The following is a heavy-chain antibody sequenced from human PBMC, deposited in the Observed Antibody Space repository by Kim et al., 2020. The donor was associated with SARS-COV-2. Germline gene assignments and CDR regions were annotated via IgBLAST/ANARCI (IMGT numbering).Heavy chain of an antibody. D-gene: IGHD6-13*01. CDR2: ISAYNGNT. Sequence: ASVKVSCKASGYTFTSYGISWVRQAPGQGLEWMGWISAYNGNTNYAQKLQGRVTMTTDTSTSTAYMELRSLRSDDTAVYYCARDIERIAAAGTVPRGDYWGQGTLVTVSS. J-gene: IGHJ4*02. V-gene: IGHV1-18*04. CDR1: GYTFTSYG. CDR3: ARDIERIAAAGTVPRGDY.